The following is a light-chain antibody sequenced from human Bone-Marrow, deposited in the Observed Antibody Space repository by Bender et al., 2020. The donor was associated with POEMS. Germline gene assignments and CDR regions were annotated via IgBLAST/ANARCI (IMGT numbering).Light chain of an antibody. CDR2: EVS. V-gene: IGLV2-14*01. Sequence: QSALSQPASVSGSLGQSITISCVGTRSDVGGYQYVSWYQQLPGRGPKLIIYEVSHRPSRISDRFSGSKSGNTASLTISGLQTEDEGDYYCSSYGSGTTLLFGGGTTVTVL. CDR3: SSYGSGTTLL. CDR1: RSDVGGYQY. J-gene: IGLJ3*02.